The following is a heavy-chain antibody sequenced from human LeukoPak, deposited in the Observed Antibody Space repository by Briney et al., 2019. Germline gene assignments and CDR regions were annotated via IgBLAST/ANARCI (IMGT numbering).Heavy chain of an antibody. CDR3: ARLLYKALQQLVPSVVLHLDY. V-gene: IGHV3-21*01. Sequence: GGSLRLSCAASGFTFSSYSMNWVRQAPGKGLEWVSSISSSSSSYIYYADSVKGRFTISRDNAKNSLYLQMNSLRAEDTAVYYCARLLYKALQQLVPSVVLHLDYWGQGTLVTVSS. CDR2: ISSSSSSYI. J-gene: IGHJ4*02. D-gene: IGHD6-13*01. CDR1: GFTFSSYS.